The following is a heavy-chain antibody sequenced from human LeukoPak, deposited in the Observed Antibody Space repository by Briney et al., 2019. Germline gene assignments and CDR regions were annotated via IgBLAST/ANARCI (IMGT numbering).Heavy chain of an antibody. J-gene: IGHJ4*02. D-gene: IGHD3-22*01. CDR1: GDSVSSNSAT. CDR2: TYYRSKWSN. Sequence: SQTLSLTCGISGDSVSSNSATWKWIRQSPSRGLEWLGRTYYRSKWSNDYAVSVKSRITINPDTSKNQFSLQLSSVTPDDTAVYYCARGIADSTGYYYVDYWGQGTLVTVSS. V-gene: IGHV6-1*01. CDR3: ARGIADSTGYYYVDY.